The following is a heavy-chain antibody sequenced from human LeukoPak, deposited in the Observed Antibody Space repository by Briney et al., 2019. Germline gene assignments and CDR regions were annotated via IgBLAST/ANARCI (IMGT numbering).Heavy chain of an antibody. Sequence: PSETLSLTCTVSGDSIAINSHYWAWIRQPPGKGLEWIGSIYYSGSTLYNPSLKSRVTISVDTSRNQFSLKLKSVTAADTALYYCARNCTADNDVSRRDKWFDPWGHGTLVTVS. D-gene: IGHD2-8*02. CDR3: ARNCTADNDVSRRDKWFDP. CDR1: GDSIAINSHY. CDR2: IYYSGST. J-gene: IGHJ5*02. V-gene: IGHV4-39*07.